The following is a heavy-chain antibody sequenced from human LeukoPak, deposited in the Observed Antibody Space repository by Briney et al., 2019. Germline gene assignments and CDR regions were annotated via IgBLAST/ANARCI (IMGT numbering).Heavy chain of an antibody. CDR1: GFTFSSYD. CDR2: IGTAGDT. V-gene: IGHV3-13*01. Sequence: GGSLRLSCAASGFTFSSYDMHWVRQATGKGLEWVSAIGTAGDTYYPGSVKGRFTISRENAKNSLYLQMNSLRAGDTAVYYCARDLLDCGGPKCSDYGGQGTLVTVSS. CDR3: ARDLLDCGGPKCSDY. J-gene: IGHJ4*02. D-gene: IGHD2-21*01.